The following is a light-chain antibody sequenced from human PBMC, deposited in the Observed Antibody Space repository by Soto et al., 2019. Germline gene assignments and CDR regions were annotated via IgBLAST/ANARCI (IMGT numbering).Light chain of an antibody. CDR1: SSDVGDYNY. V-gene: IGLV2-8*01. Sequence: QSVLTQSPSASGSPGQSVTISCTGTSSDVGDYNYVSWYQQHPGKAPKLMIYEVSKRPSGVPDRFSGSKSGNTASLAVSGLQAEDEADYYCTSYAGTNNPYVFGTGTKVTVL. J-gene: IGLJ1*01. CDR2: EVS. CDR3: TSYAGTNNPYV.